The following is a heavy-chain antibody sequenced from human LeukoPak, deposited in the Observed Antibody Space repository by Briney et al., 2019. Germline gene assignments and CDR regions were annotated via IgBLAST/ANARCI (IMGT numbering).Heavy chain of an antibody. CDR1: GGSFSGYY. V-gene: IGHV4-34*01. D-gene: IGHD3-22*01. J-gene: IGHJ4*02. Sequence: SETLSLTCAVYGGSFSGYYWSWIRQPPGKGLEWIGEINHSGSTNYNPSLKSRVTISVDTSKNQFSLKLSSVTAADTAVYYCARDGGYHDSSGYYHSYYFDYWGQGTLVTVSS. CDR3: ARDGGYHDSSGYYHSYYFDY. CDR2: INHSGST.